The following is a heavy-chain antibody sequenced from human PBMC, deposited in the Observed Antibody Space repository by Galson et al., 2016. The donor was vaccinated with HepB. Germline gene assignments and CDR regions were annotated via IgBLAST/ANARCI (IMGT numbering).Heavy chain of an antibody. D-gene: IGHD4-11*01. Sequence: ETLSLTCAVSGGSISSSNWWNWVRQPPGKGLEWIGEIYHSGSTNYNPSLKSRVTISVDKSKNQFSLKLSSVTAADTAVYYCARGTSTVTTRNRYFDLWGRGTLVTVSS. CDR1: GGSISSSNW. CDR3: ARGTSTVTTRNRYFDL. J-gene: IGHJ2*01. CDR2: IYHSGST. V-gene: IGHV4-4*02.